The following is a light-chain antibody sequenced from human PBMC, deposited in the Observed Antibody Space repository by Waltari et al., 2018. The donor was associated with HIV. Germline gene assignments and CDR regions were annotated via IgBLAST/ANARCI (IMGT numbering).Light chain of an antibody. J-gene: IGKJ4*01. CDR3: QQYNHWPLT. V-gene: IGKV3-15*01. Sequence: ETVMTQSPPTLSVSPGQRVIRSFRASQMVRGDLAWVLHKTGQSPRRLIFGTTTRATGIPARFTGSGYGTEFTLTISSLQSEDFGVYYCQQYNHWPLTFGGGTKVEIK. CDR1: QMVRGD. CDR2: GTT.